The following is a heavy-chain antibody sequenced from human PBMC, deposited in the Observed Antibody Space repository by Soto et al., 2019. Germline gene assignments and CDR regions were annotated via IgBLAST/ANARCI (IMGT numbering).Heavy chain of an antibody. V-gene: IGHV4-59*01. Sequence: QVQLQESGPGLVKPSETLSLTCTVSGGSISSYYWSWIRQPPGKGLECIGYIYYSGTNYSPSLKSRVTISVDRSKNQFSLRLSSVTAADTAVYYCARGSYDSSTYYYEPLDYWGQGTLVTVSS. J-gene: IGHJ4*02. CDR2: IYYSGT. CDR3: ARGSYDSSTYYYEPLDY. CDR1: GGSISSYY. D-gene: IGHD3-22*01.